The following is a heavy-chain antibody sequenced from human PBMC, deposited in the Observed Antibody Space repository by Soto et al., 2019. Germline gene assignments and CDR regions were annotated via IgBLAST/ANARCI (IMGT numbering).Heavy chain of an antibody. CDR1: GGSMSSSNW. D-gene: IGHD4-17*01. J-gene: IGHJ4*02. Sequence: QVQLQESGPGLVKPSGTLSLTCTVSGGSMSSSNWWNWVRQPPGKGLEWIGEAHHSGRTNYNPSLKSRVTISVDKSKNHFSLKLSSVTAADTAVYYSARSEATVLDNWGQGTLVTVSS. CDR3: ARSEATVLDN. CDR2: AHHSGRT. V-gene: IGHV4-4*02.